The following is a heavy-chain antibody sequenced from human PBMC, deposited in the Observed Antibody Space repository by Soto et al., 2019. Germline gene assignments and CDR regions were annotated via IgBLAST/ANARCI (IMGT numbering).Heavy chain of an antibody. V-gene: IGHV3-30-3*01. CDR2: ISYDGSNK. D-gene: IGHD6-19*01. Sequence: QVQLVESGGGVVQPGRSPRLSCAASGFTFRIYAIHWVRQAPGKGLEWVAVISYDGSNKYYADSVKGRFTISRDNSKNTLYLQMNSLGAEDTAVYYCATLAVAGEGSDYWGQGTLVTVSS. CDR1: GFTFRIYA. J-gene: IGHJ4*02. CDR3: ATLAVAGEGSDY.